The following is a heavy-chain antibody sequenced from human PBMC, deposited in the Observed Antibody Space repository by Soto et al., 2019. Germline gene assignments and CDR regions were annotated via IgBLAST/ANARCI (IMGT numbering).Heavy chain of an antibody. CDR3: ARDRITTRGDAFDL. J-gene: IGHJ3*01. D-gene: IGHD3-3*01. V-gene: IGHV1-69*08. Sequence: QVQLVQSGAEVRKPGSSVKVSCKAPGGTFSTYIISWVRQAPGQGLEWMGRIIPIPDITNYAQKFQGRVTVTADRATSTADMELTSLKSEDTAGDYCARDRITTRGDAFDLWGQGTMVTVSS. CDR1: GGTFSTYI. CDR2: IIPIPDIT.